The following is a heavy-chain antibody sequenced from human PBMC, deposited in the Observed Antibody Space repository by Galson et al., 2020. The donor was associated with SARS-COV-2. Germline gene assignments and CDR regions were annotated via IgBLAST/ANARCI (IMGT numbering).Heavy chain of an antibody. CDR2: LYPGESA. D-gene: IGHD3-22*01. CDR1: GYSISSGYY. Sequence: ASETLSLTCVVSGYSISSGYYWGWIRQPPGRGLEWIGSLYPGESAYYNPSLKSRVAISLDTSQNQVSLKLSSVTAADTAVYYCARVSQVVVINDWGQGTLVTVSS. J-gene: IGHJ4*02. CDR3: ARVSQVVVIND. V-gene: IGHV4-38-2*01.